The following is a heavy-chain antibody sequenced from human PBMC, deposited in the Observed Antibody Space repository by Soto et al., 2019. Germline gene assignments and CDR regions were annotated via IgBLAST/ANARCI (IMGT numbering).Heavy chain of an antibody. Sequence: SETLSLTCTVSGGSISSYYWSWIRQPPGKGLEWIGYIYYSGSTNYNPSLKSRVTISVDTSKNQFSLKLSSVTAADTAVYYCARESGQGYFDYWGQGTLVTVSS. V-gene: IGHV4-59*01. D-gene: IGHD5-12*01. CDR1: GGSISSYY. J-gene: IGHJ4*02. CDR2: IYYSGST. CDR3: ARESGQGYFDY.